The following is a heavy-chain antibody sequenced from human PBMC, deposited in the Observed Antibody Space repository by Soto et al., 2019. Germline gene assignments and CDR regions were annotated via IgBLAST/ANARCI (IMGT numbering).Heavy chain of an antibody. CDR2: IYYSGST. J-gene: IGHJ5*02. Sequence: AEALSLTCTVSGVSISSSSYYWGWIRQPPGKGLERIGSIYYSGSTYYNPSLKSRVTISVDTSKNQFSLKLSSVTAADTAVYYCARHESHSSSYVDPWGQGTLVTVSS. V-gene: IGHV4-39*01. CDR3: ARHESHSSSYVDP. D-gene: IGHD6-13*01. CDR1: GVSISSSSYY.